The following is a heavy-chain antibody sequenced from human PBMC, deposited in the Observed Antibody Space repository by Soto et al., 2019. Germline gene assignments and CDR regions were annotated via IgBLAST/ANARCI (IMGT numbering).Heavy chain of an antibody. D-gene: IGHD5-18*01. CDR1: GGSISSYY. J-gene: IGHJ5*02. Sequence: QVQLQESGPGLVKPSETLSLTCTVSGGSISSYYWSWIRQPPGKGLEWIGYIYYSGSTNHNPSLKSRVTLSVDPSKNQFSLELSSVTAADTGVYYCARAAGLGIQLWSPNWFDPWGQGTLVTVSS. V-gene: IGHV4-59*01. CDR2: IYYSGST. CDR3: ARAAGLGIQLWSPNWFDP.